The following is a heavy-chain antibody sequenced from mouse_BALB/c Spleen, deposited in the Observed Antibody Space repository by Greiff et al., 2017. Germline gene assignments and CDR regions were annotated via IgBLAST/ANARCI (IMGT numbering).Heavy chain of an antibody. J-gene: IGHJ2*01. Sequence: QVQLKESGAELVKPGASVKLSCKASGYTFTSYYMYWVKQRPGQGLEWIGEINPSNGGTNFNEKFKSKATLTVDKSSSTAYMQLSSLTSEDSAVYYCTRGYYGSSYDYWGQGTTLTVSS. CDR1: GYTFTSYY. V-gene: IGHV1S81*02. CDR3: TRGYYGSSYDY. D-gene: IGHD1-1*01. CDR2: INPSNGGT.